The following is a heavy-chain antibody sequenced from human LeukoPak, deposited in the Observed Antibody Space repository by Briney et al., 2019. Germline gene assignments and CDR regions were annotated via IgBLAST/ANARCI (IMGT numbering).Heavy chain of an antibody. V-gene: IGHV3-30*03. Sequence: PGRSLRLSCATSGFTFKSIGMHWVRQGPGKGLYWVAFISYDGRFTYYGESVKGRFTISRDNSKNTLYLQLSSLRPEDTAVYYCATDLSSGWKGGNSWGQGTLVIVSS. CDR3: ATDLSSGWKGGNS. CDR1: GFTFKSIG. CDR2: ISYDGRFT. J-gene: IGHJ4*02. D-gene: IGHD6-19*01.